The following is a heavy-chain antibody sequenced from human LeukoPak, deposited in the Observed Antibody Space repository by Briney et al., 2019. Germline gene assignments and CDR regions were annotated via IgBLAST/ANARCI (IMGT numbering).Heavy chain of an antibody. V-gene: IGHV1-2*02. J-gene: IGHJ4*02. CDR2: INPNSGGT. D-gene: IGHD2-2*01. CDR3: ARSRSRGELAVPAAIPY. CDR1: GYTFTGYY. Sequence: ASVKVSCKASGYTFTGYYMHWVRQAPGQGLEWMGWINPNSGGTNYAQKFQGRVTMTRDTSISTAYMELSRLRSDDTAVYYCARSRSRGELAVPAAIPYWGQGTLVTVSS.